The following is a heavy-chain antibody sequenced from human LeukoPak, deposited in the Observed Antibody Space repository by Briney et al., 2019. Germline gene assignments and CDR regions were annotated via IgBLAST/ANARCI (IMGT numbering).Heavy chain of an antibody. CDR2: IYHSGST. J-gene: IGHJ4*02. Sequence: SGALSLTCAVSGGSISSSNWWSWVRQPPGEGLEWIGEIYHSGSTNYNPSLKSRVTISVDKSKNQFSLKLSSVTAADTAVYYCARVGGRVGATFFDYWGQGTLVNVSS. CDR3: ARVGGRVGATFFDY. V-gene: IGHV4-4*02. D-gene: IGHD1-26*01. CDR1: GGSISSSNW.